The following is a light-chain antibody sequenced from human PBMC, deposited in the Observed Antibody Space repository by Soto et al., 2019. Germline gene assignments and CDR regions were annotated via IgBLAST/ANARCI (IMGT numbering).Light chain of an antibody. V-gene: IGLV2-14*01. CDR1: SSDIGGYYY. CDR3: GSWDSSLSAYV. J-gene: IGLJ1*01. Sequence: QSALTQPASVSGSPGQSITISCTGTSSDIGGYYYVSWYQHHPGKAPKLIIYQVTNRPSGVSHRFSGSKSGNTASLTISGLQAEDEADYYCGSWDSSLSAYVFGTGTKVTVL. CDR2: QVT.